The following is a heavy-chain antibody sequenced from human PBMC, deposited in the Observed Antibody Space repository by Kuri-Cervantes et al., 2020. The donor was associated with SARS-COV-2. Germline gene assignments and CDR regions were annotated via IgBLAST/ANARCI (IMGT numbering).Heavy chain of an antibody. CDR3: AKGRQISIVGAIGVGDAFDI. V-gene: IGHV3-23*01. Sequence: GESLKISCVASGWTFSNYALTWVRQAPGKGLGWVSAISGSGGDTYYADSVKRRFTISRCSYNNTVYLQMNSLSADDTAVEYCAKGRQISIVGAIGVGDAFDIWGQGTMVTVSS. D-gene: IGHD1-26*01. J-gene: IGHJ3*02. CDR2: ISGSGGDT. CDR1: GWTFSNYA.